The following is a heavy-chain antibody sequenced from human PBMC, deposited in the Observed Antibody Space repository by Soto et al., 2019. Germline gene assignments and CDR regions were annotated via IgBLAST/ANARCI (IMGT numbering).Heavy chain of an antibody. V-gene: IGHV3-23*01. CDR3: AKVRYSSSSFICYYYYGMDV. Sequence: EVQLLESGGGLVQPGGSLRLSCAASGFTFSSYAMSWVRQAPGKGLEWVSAISGSGGSTYYADSVKGRFTISRDNSKNTLYLKMISLIAEDTSVYYCAKVRYSSSSFICYYYYGMDVWGQGTTVTVS. J-gene: IGHJ6*02. CDR2: ISGSGGST. CDR1: GFTFSSYA. D-gene: IGHD6-13*01.